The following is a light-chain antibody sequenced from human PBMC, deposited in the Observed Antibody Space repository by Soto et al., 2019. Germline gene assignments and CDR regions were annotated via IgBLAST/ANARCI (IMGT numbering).Light chain of an antibody. CDR1: SSDVGGYNY. CDR2: DVS. CDR3: CSYAGSYIWV. V-gene: IGLV2-11*01. Sequence: QSALTQPRSVSGSPEQSVTISCTGTSSDVGGYNYVSWYQQHPGKAPKLMIYDVSWRPSGVPDRFSGSKSGNTASLTISGLQAEDEADYYCCSYAGSYIWVFGGGTKLTVL. J-gene: IGLJ3*02.